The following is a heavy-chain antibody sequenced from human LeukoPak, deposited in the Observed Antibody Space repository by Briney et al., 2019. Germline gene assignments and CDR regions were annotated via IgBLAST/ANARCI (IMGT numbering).Heavy chain of an antibody. D-gene: IGHD3-3*01. V-gene: IGHV4-31*03. CDR3: ARWILADDDAFDI. CDR1: GCSISGGGYS. CDR2: IYYSGST. Sequence: SQTLSLTCTVSGCSISGGGYSWSWLPQHPGKGLEWIGYIYYSGSTYYNPSLKSRVTISVDTSKNQFSLKLSSVTAADTAVYYCARWILADDDAFDIWGQGTMVTVSS. J-gene: IGHJ3*02.